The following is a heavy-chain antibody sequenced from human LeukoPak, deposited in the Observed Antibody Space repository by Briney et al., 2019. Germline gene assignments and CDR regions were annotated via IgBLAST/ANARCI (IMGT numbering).Heavy chain of an antibody. V-gene: IGHV3-33*05. J-gene: IGHJ4*02. CDR3: ARALGYHYDTSGYYCLDS. CDR1: GFTFSSYG. D-gene: IGHD3-22*01. CDR2: ISYDGSNK. Sequence: PGRPLRLPCAASGFTFSSYGMYWVRQAPGRGLEWVAFISYDGSNKNYADSVKGRFTISRDNSRTTLDLQMNSLRAEDTAVYYCARALGYHYDTSGYYCLDSWGQGTLVTASS.